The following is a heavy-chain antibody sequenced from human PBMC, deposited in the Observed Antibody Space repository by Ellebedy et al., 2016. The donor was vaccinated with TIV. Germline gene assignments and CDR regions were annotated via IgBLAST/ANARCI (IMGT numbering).Heavy chain of an antibody. J-gene: IGHJ4*02. CDR2: INWNGGST. V-gene: IGHV3-20*03. Sequence: GGSLRLXXAASGFTFSSYAMSWVRQAPGKGLEWVSGINWNGGSTGYADSVKGRFTISRDNAKNSLYLQMNSLRAEDTAVYYCARDVAPNYYDSSGLDYWGQGTLVTVSS. CDR3: ARDVAPNYYDSSGLDY. CDR1: GFTFSSYA. D-gene: IGHD3-22*01.